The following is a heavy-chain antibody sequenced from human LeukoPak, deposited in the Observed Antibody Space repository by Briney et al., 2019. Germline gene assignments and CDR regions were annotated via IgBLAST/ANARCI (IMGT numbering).Heavy chain of an antibody. CDR1: GYTFTSYG. V-gene: IGHV1-18*01. D-gene: IGHD3-22*01. Sequence: ASVKVSCKASGYTFTSYGISWVRQAPGQGLEWMGWIGAYNGNTNYAQKLQGRVTMTTDTSTSTAYMELRSLRSDDTAVYYCARDRYPMVIPYFDYWGQGTLVTVSS. CDR2: IGAYNGNT. J-gene: IGHJ4*02. CDR3: ARDRYPMVIPYFDY.